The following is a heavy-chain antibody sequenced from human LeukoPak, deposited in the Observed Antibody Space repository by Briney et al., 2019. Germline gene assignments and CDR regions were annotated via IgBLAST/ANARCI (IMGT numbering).Heavy chain of an antibody. J-gene: IGHJ4*02. D-gene: IGHD3-3*01. Sequence: SQTLSLTCTVSGGSLSSGSYYWSWIRQPAGRGLEWIGRIYTSGSTNYNPSLKSRVTISVDTSKNQFSLKLSSVTAADTAVYYCARTSAEGDDYDFWSGYYYYFDYWGQGTLVTVSS. CDR2: IYTSGST. CDR3: ARTSAEGDDYDFWSGYYYYFDY. CDR1: GGSLSSGSYY. V-gene: IGHV4-61*02.